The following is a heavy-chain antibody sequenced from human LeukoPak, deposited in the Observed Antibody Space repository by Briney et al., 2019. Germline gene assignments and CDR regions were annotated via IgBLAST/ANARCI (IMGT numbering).Heavy chain of an antibody. V-gene: IGHV3-30*18. CDR3: AKDEMATILRVGYYGMDV. Sequence: GGSLRLSCAAPGFTFDDYGMSWVRQAPGKGLEWVAVISYDGSNKYYADSVKGRFTISRDNSKNTPYLQMNSLRAEDTAVYYCAKDEMATILRVGYYGMDVWGQGTTVTVSS. D-gene: IGHD5-24*01. CDR1: GFTFDDYG. CDR2: ISYDGSNK. J-gene: IGHJ6*02.